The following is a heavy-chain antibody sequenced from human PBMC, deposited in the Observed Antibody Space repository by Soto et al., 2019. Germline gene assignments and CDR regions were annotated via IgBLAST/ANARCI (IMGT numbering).Heavy chain of an antibody. D-gene: IGHD3-10*01. V-gene: IGHV4-59*08. CDR3: ARHTTEMVRGVRISYYYYGMDV. CDR1: GGSISSYY. CDR2: IYYSGST. J-gene: IGHJ6*02. Sequence: SETLSLTCTVSGGSISSYYWSWIRQPPGKGLEWIGYIYYSGSTNYNPSLKSRVTISVDTSKNQFSLKLSSVTAADTAVYYCARHTTEMVRGVRISYYYYGMDVWGQGTTVT.